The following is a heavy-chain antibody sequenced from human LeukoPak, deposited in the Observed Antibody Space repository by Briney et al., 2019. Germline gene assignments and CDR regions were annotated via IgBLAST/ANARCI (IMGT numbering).Heavy chain of an antibody. V-gene: IGHV3-30-3*01. CDR1: GFTFSSYA. CDR3: AREDGYDFWSGYYILYYYYGMDV. D-gene: IGHD3-3*01. J-gene: IGHJ6*02. CDR2: ISYDGSNK. Sequence: GGSLRLSCAASGFTFSSYAMHWVRQAPGKGLEWVAVISYDGSNKYYADSVKGRFTISRDNSKNTLYLQMNSLRAEDTAVYYCAREDGYDFWSGYYILYYYYGMDVWGQGTTVTVSS.